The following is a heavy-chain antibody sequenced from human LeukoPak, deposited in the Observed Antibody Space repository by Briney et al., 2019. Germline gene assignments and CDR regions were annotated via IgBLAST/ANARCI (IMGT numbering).Heavy chain of an antibody. D-gene: IGHD5-12*01. CDR1: GFTVSSNY. CDR2: IYSGGST. J-gene: IGHJ4*02. CDR3: AKGRGYSGYDFDY. V-gene: IGHV3-53*01. Sequence: GGSLRLSCAASGFTVSSNYMNWVRQAPGKGLEWVSIIYSGGSTYYADSVKGRFTISRDNSKNTLYLQMNSLRAEDTAVYYCAKGRGYSGYDFDYWGQGTLVNVSS.